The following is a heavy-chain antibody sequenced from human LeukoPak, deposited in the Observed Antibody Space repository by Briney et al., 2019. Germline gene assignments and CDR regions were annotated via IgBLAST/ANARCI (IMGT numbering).Heavy chain of an antibody. J-gene: IGHJ4*02. CDR1: GFTFSTYG. CDR2: IWYDGSNK. V-gene: IGHV3-33*01. CDR3: ARDLRGYYPFDY. Sequence: GGSLRLSCAASGFTFSTYGMHWVRQAPGKGLEGVAVIWYDGSNKYYADSVKGRFTISRDNSKNTLYLQMNSLRAEDTAVYYCARDLRGYYPFDYWGQGTLVTVSS. D-gene: IGHD3-22*01.